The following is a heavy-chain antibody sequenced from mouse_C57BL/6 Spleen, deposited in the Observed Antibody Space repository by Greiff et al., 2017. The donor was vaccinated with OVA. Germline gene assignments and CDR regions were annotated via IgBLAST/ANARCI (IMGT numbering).Heavy chain of an antibody. CDR2: ISYDGSN. D-gene: IGHD1-1*01. V-gene: IGHV3-6*01. CDR1: GYSITSGYY. J-gene: IGHJ2*01. CDR3: ASAYYYGRPHFDY. Sequence: EVKLQESGPGLVKPSQSLSLTCSVTGYSITSGYYWNWIRQFPGNKLEWMGYISYDGSNNYNPSLKNRISITRDTSKNQFFLKLNSVTTEDTATYYCASAYYYGRPHFDYWGQGTTLTVSS.